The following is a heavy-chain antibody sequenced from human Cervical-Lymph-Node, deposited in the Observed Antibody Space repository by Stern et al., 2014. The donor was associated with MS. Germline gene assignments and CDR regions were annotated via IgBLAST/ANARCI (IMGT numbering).Heavy chain of an antibody. CDR3: ARDPGGFSYGYFGD. CDR1: GGTFSSYA. V-gene: IGHV1-69*01. Sequence: VQLVESGGEVKKPGSSVKVSCKASGGTFSSYAISWVRQATGPGLEWLGGIIPIFGTANYAQKFQGRVTITADESTSTNYMELSSLRSDDTAVYYCARDPGGFSYGYFGDWGQGTLVTVSS. J-gene: IGHJ4*02. CDR2: IIPIFGTA. D-gene: IGHD5-18*01.